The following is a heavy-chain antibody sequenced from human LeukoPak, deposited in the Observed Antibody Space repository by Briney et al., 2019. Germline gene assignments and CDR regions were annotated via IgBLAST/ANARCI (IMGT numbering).Heavy chain of an antibody. CDR1: GYTFTGYY. V-gene: IGHV7-4-1*02. Sequence: GASVKVSCKASGYTFTGYYMHWLRQAPGQGLEWMGWINTYTGTPTYAQGFTGRFVFSLDSSVSTAYLQISSLKAEDIAVYYCVRQYSGYESLYFDSWGQGTLVTVSS. CDR3: VRQYSGYESLYFDS. CDR2: INTYTGTP. D-gene: IGHD5-12*01. J-gene: IGHJ4*02.